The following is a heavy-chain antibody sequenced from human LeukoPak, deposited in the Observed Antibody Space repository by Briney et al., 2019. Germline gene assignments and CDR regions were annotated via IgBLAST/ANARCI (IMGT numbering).Heavy chain of an antibody. CDR1: GYTFTCYG. V-gene: IGHV1-18*01. CDR2: ISANNGNT. D-gene: IGHD6-19*01. Sequence: GASVNVSCKASGYTFTCYGIGWVRHAPGPGNEWMGWISANNGNTNYAQKLQGRVTMTTDPSTSTAYMELRSLRSDDTAVYYCARDRSRIAVAGPTKACDIWGQGTMVSVSS. J-gene: IGHJ3*02. CDR3: ARDRSRIAVAGPTKACDI.